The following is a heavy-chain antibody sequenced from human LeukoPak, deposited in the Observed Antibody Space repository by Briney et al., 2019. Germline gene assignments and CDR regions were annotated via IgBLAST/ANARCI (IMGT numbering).Heavy chain of an antibody. CDR2: IKPDGSDK. J-gene: IGHJ4*02. Sequence: GGSLRLSCAASGFSFSSYWMNWVRQAPGKGLEWVANIKPDGSDKYYVDSVKGRFTISRDNAKNSLYLQMNSLRAEDTAVYYCTAGALGYWGQGTLINVSS. CDR1: GFSFSSYW. V-gene: IGHV3-7*01. CDR3: TAGALGY. D-gene: IGHD3-16*01.